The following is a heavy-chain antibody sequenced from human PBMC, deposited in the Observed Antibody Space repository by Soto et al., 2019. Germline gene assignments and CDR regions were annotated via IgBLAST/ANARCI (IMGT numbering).Heavy chain of an antibody. J-gene: IGHJ5*02. CDR3: AAKEGPLRFDP. CDR2: ISSSSSYI. CDR1: GFTFSSYS. V-gene: IGHV3-21*01. Sequence: EVQLVESGGGLVKPGGSLRLSCAASGFTFSSYSMNWVRQAPGKGLEWVSSISSSSSYIYYADSVKGRFTISRDNAKNSLYLQMNSLRAEDTAVYYCAAKEGPLRFDPWGQGTLVTVSS.